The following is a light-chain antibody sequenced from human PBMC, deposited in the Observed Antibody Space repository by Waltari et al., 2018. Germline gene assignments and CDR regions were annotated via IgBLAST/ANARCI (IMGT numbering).Light chain of an antibody. V-gene: IGLV2-11*01. J-gene: IGLJ2*01. CDR1: TNDVGGYNL. Sequence: QSALTQPRSVSGSPGQSVTFSCTGTTNDVGGYNLVSWYQQSPGKPPTLMIYDVFNRPSGVPDRFSGSKSGNTASLTISGLQADDEADYYCCSYAGSYTVLFGGGTKLTVL. CDR3: CSYAGSYTVL. CDR2: DVF.